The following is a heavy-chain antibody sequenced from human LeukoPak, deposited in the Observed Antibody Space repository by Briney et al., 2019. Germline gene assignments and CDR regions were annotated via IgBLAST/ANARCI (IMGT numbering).Heavy chain of an antibody. J-gene: IGHJ6*04. Sequence: GESLKISCKGSGYSFTSYWISWVRQMPGKGLEWMGIIYPGDSDTRYSPSFQGQVTISADKSISTAYLQWSSLKASDTAMYYCARSYGSGSYYKGDYYYGMDVWGKGTTVTVSS. CDR1: GYSFTSYW. D-gene: IGHD3-10*01. CDR2: IYPGDSDT. V-gene: IGHV5-51*01. CDR3: ARSYGSGSYYKGDYYYGMDV.